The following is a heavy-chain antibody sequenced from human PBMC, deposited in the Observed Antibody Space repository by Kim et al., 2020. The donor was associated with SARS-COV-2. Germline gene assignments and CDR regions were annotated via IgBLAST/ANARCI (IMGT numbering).Heavy chain of an antibody. D-gene: IGHD3-22*01. CDR1: GFTFSSYA. CDR2: ISGSGGST. CDR3: AKGGMMYYYDSSGYYSI. Sequence: GGSLRLSCAASGFTFSSYAMSWVRQAPGKGLEWVSAISGSGGSTYYADSVKGRFTISRDNSKNTLYLQMNSLRAEDTAVYYCAKGGMMYYYDSSGYYSIWGQGTMVTVSS. J-gene: IGHJ3*02. V-gene: IGHV3-23*01.